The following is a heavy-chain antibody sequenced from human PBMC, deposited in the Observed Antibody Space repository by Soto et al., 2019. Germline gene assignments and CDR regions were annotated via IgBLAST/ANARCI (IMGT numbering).Heavy chain of an antibody. J-gene: IGHJ4*02. CDR3: AKGRTYFDF. Sequence: EVLLVESGGGLVKPGGSLRLSCAASGFTFSDYTMNWVRQAPGKGLEWVSLITATGSFIYQADSVKGRFTISRDNAKNTLYLQMSSLRAEDAAVYYCAKGRTYFDFWGQGTLVTVSS. CDR2: ITATGSFI. V-gene: IGHV3-21*02. CDR1: GFTFSDYT.